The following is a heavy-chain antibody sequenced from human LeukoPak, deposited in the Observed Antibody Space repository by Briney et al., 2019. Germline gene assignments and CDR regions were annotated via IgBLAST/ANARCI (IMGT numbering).Heavy chain of an antibody. V-gene: IGHV3-23*01. D-gene: IGHD2-21*02. CDR1: GFTFSSYA. J-gene: IGHJ4*02. CDR2: ISGSGGST. CDR3: ARGSKKHIVVVTAIPPFDY. Sequence: GGSLRLSCAASGFTFSSYAMSWVRQAPGKGLEWVSAISGSGGSTYYADSVKDRFTISRDNSKNTLYLQMNSLRAEDTAVYYCARGSKKHIVVVTAIPPFDYWGQGTLVTVSS.